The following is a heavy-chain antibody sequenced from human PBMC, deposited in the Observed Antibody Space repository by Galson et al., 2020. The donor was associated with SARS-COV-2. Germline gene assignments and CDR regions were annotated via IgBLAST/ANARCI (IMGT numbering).Heavy chain of an antibody. Sequence: TGGSLRLSCAASGFTFSSYGMHWVRQAPGKGLEWVAVISYDGSNNYYADSVKGRFTISRDNSKNTLYLQMNSLRAEDTAVYYCAACIVGATKREYYYYYGMDVWGQGTMVTVSS. D-gene: IGHD1-26*01. CDR1: GFTFSSYG. V-gene: IGHV3-30*03. CDR3: AACIVGATKREYYYYYGMDV. CDR2: ISYDGSNN. J-gene: IGHJ6*02.